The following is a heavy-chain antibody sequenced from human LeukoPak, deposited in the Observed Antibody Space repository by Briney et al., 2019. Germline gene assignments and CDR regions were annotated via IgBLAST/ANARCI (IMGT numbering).Heavy chain of an antibody. J-gene: IGHJ4*02. CDR1: GFTFRSYA. CDR3: AKVGTRGCSSSTCFIY. D-gene: IGHD2-2*01. CDR2: ISGSGDTT. Sequence: GGSLRLSCAASGFTFRSYAMSWVRQAPGKGLEWVSAISGSGDTTYYADSVKGRFTISRDNSKNTLYLQMNSLRPEDTAVYYCAKVGTRGCSSSTCFIYWGQGTLVTVSS. V-gene: IGHV3-23*01.